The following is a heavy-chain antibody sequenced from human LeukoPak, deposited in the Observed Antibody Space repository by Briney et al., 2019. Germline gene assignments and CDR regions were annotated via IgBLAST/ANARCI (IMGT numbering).Heavy chain of an antibody. CDR2: INEDGSQK. J-gene: IGHJ5*01. V-gene: IGHV3-7*02. CDR3: ARPLAGDGYNCFDF. Sequence: GGSLRLSCAASGLSLSTYWMNWVRQAPGEGLEWVATINEDGSQKYYVDSVKGRFTISRDNAKNTLYLQMNSLRDEDTAVYYCARPLAGDGYNCFDFWGQGTLVTVSS. CDR1: GLSLSTYW. D-gene: IGHD5-24*01.